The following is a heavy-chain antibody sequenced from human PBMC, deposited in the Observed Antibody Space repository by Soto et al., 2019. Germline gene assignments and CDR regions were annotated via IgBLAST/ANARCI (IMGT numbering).Heavy chain of an antibody. D-gene: IGHD3-3*01. J-gene: IGHJ4*02. CDR2: IYNGGST. V-gene: IGHV4-30-4*01. CDR3: ARAPVGLDTISYFED. Sequence: SETLALTCTVSGDSVSSVGFHWAWLRRPPGKGLEWIGYIYNGGSTYYRPSLESRMHMSLGATRNHYSLRLTSVTAADTAVYFCARAPVGLDTISYFEDWGKGNLVTVAS. CDR1: GDSVSSVGFH.